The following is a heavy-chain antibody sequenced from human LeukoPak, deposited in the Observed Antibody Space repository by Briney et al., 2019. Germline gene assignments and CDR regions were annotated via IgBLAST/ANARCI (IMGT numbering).Heavy chain of an antibody. CDR1: GYTFTSYY. Sequence: ASVKVSCKASGYTFTSYYMHWVRQAPGQGLEWMGIINPSGGSTSYAQKFQGRVTITTDESTSTAYMELSSLRSEDTAVYYCARDMPGDLAAAGTAHAFDIWGQGTMVTVSS. CDR2: INPSGGST. D-gene: IGHD6-13*01. CDR3: ARDMPGDLAAAGTAHAFDI. J-gene: IGHJ3*02. V-gene: IGHV1-46*01.